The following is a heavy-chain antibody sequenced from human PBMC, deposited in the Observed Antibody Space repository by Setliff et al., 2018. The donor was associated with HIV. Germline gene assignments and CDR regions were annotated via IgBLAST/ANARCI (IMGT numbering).Heavy chain of an antibody. CDR1: GFTFSSYA. CDR3: ASTSLPCSGGSCSLFYYYYYMDV. D-gene: IGHD2-15*01. V-gene: IGHV3-30*04. CDR2: ISYDGSNR. J-gene: IGHJ6*03. Sequence: PGGSLRLSCVASGFTFSSYAMHWVRQAPGKGLEWVAIISYDGSNRYYAESVKGRFTISRDNSKNTLYLQMNSLRAEDSAVYYCASTSLPCSGGSCSLFYYYYYMDVWGKGTTVTVSS.